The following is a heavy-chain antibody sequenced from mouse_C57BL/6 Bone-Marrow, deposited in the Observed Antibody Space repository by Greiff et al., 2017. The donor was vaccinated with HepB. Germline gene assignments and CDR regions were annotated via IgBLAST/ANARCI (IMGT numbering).Heavy chain of an antibody. J-gene: IGHJ3*01. Sequence: EVQVVESGAELVRPGASVKLSCTASGFNIKDDYMHWVKPRPEQGLEWIGWIDPENGDTEYASKFQGKATITADTSSNTAYLQLSSLTSEDTAVYYCTTLDYYGSSQFAYWGQGTLVTVSA. CDR3: TTLDYYGSSQFAY. CDR2: IDPENGDT. V-gene: IGHV14-4*01. D-gene: IGHD1-1*01. CDR1: GFNIKDDY.